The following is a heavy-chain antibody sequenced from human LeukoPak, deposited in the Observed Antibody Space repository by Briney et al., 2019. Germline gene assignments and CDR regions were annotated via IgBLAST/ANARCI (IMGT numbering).Heavy chain of an antibody. J-gene: IGHJ4*02. CDR3: ARRFNYYDSSGYYEGFYFDY. V-gene: IGHV1-18*01. Sequence: ASVKVSCKASGYTFTSYGISWVRQAPGQGLEWMGWISAYAQKFQGRATMTTDTSTSTAYMELRSLRSDDTAVYYCARRFNYYDSSGYYEGFYFDYWGQGTLVTVS. CDR2: ISAY. D-gene: IGHD3-22*01. CDR1: GYTFTSYG.